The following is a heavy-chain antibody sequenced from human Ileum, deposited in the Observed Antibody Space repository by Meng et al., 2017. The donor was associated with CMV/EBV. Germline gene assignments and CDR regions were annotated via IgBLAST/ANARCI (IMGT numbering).Heavy chain of an antibody. CDR1: GFIFDDYG. Sequence: GESLKISCVASGFIFDDYGMTWVRRVPGQGLQWVAGISWSGASTTYASSVEGRFIVSRDNAKNLLFLQMSSLTPDDTAVYYCVRPRERGDFWTGYPTYYFHSWGQGTLVTVSS. V-gene: IGHV3-20*04. CDR3: VRPRERGDFWTGYPTYYFHS. J-gene: IGHJ1*01. CDR2: ISWSGAST. D-gene: IGHD3/OR15-3a*01.